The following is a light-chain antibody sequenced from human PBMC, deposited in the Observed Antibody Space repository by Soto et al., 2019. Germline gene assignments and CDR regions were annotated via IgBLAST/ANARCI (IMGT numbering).Light chain of an antibody. J-gene: IGKJ4*01. CDR2: GAS. CDR1: QSVTSGY. V-gene: IGKV3-20*01. Sequence: EIVFTQYPGTLSLSPGERATLSCRASQSVTSGYLAWYQQKPGQSPRLLMYGASSRATGVPDRFSGSGSGTDFTLTITRLEPEDFAVYYCHQDGTSPLTFGGGTKVDIK. CDR3: HQDGTSPLT.